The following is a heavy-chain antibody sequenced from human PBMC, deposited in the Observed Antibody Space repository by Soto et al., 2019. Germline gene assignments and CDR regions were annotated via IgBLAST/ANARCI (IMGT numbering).Heavy chain of an antibody. CDR2: MNPQSGKT. Sequence: VASVKVSCKAFGYTFSSYDINWVRQATGQGLGWMGWMNPQSGKTGYAQKFQGRVTMTRNTSTSTASMELSSLRSEDTDVYYCARVIVPGAAGIGMDAWGQGTTGTVSS. J-gene: IGHJ6*02. CDR1: GYTFSSYD. V-gene: IGHV1-8*01. D-gene: IGHD3-22*01. CDR3: ARVIVPGAAGIGMDA.